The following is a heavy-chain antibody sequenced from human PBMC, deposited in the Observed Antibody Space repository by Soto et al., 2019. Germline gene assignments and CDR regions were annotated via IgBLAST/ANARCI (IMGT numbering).Heavy chain of an antibody. CDR2: MNPNSGNT. D-gene: IGHD6-13*01. CDR3: ASASSSSTYYYYGMDV. J-gene: IGHJ6*02. CDR1: GYTFTSYD. V-gene: IGHV1-8*01. Sequence: QVQLVQSGAEVKKPGASVKVSCKASGYTFTSYDINWVRQATGQGLEWMGWMNPNSGNTGYAQKFQGRVTMTRNTSISTAYMELSSLRSEDTAVYYCASASSSSTYYYYGMDVWGQGTTVTVSS.